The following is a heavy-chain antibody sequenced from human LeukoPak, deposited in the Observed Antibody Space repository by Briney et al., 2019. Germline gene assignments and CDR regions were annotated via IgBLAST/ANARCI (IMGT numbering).Heavy chain of an antibody. CDR1: VFTFSTSD. D-gene: IGHD3-10*01. J-gene: IGHJ4*02. Sequence: GGSLRLSCAASVFTFSTSDMIWVRQAPGRGLEWVSFISSGSSTIFYADSVKGRFTISRDNAKNSLYLQVISLRDEDTAAYYCSRDQGRLYYFDYWGQGTLVTVSS. CDR3: SRDQGRLYYFDY. CDR2: ISSGSSTI. V-gene: IGHV3-48*02.